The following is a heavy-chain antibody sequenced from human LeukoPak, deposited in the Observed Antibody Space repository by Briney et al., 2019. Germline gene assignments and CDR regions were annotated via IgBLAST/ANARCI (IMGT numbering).Heavy chain of an antibody. CDR1: GFTFSSYS. CDR2: ISSSSSYI. J-gene: IGHJ4*02. Sequence: GGSLRLSCAASGFTFSSYSMNWVRQAPGMGLEWVSSISSSSSYIYYADSVKGRFTISRDNAKNSLYLQMNSLRAEDTAVYYCARGLFDIVVVPAALYYFDYWGQGTLVTVSS. V-gene: IGHV3-21*01. D-gene: IGHD2-2*01. CDR3: ARGLFDIVVVPAALYYFDY.